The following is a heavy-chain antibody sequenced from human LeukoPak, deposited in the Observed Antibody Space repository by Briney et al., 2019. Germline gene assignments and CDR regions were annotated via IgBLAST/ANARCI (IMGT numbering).Heavy chain of an antibody. Sequence: GGSLRLSCAASGFTFSSYSMNWVRQAPGKGLEWVSSISSCSSYIYYADSVKGRFTISRNNSKNTLYLQMNSLRAEDTAVYYCAKNYDFWSGPNWFDPWGQGTLVTVSS. J-gene: IGHJ5*02. CDR2: ISSCSSYI. D-gene: IGHD3-3*01. CDR3: AKNYDFWSGPNWFDP. CDR1: GFTFSSYS. V-gene: IGHV3-21*01.